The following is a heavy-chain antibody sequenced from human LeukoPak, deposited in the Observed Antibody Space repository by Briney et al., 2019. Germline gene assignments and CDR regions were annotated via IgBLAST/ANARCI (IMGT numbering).Heavy chain of an antibody. D-gene: IGHD2-21*02. Sequence: SETLSLTCTVSGGSISSYYWSWIRQPAGKGLEWIGRIYSSGITNYNPSLKSRVTMSVDTSKNQFSLKLSSVTAADTAVYYCARLGPHSRRDLIDYWGQGTLVTVSS. CDR1: GGSISSYY. J-gene: IGHJ4*02. CDR2: IYSSGIT. V-gene: IGHV4-4*07. CDR3: ARLGPHSRRDLIDY.